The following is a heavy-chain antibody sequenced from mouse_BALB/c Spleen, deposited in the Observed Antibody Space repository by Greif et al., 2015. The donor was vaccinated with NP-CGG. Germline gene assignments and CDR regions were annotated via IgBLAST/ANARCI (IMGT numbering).Heavy chain of an antibody. CDR2: IDPANGNT. V-gene: IGHV14-3*02. J-gene: IGHJ2*01. CDR3: ARWSYYYGSNY. Sequence: EVQLQESGAELVKPGASVKLSCTASGFNIKDTYMHWVKQRPEQGLEWIGRIDPANGNTKYDPKFQGKATITADTSSNTAYLQLSSLTSEDTAVYYCARWSYYYGSNYWGQGTTLTVSS. CDR1: GFNIKDTY. D-gene: IGHD1-1*01.